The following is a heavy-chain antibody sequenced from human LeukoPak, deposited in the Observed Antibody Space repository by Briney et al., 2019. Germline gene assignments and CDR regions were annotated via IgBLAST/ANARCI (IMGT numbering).Heavy chain of an antibody. D-gene: IGHD7-27*01. CDR2: FNPKDGET. J-gene: IGHJ3*02. CDR1: GYTLTELS. Sequence: ASVKVSCKVSGYTLTELSMHWVRQAPGKGLEWRGAFNPKDGETIYAQKVQGRVTMTEDTSTDTDYMELSSLRSEDTAVYYCATDRTGDMGGYAFDIWGQGTMVTVSS. V-gene: IGHV1-24*01. CDR3: ATDRTGDMGGYAFDI.